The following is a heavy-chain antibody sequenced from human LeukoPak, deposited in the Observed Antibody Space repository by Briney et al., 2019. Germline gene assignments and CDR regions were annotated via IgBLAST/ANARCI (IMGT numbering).Heavy chain of an antibody. Sequence: GGSLRLSCAASGFTVSSNYMSWVRQAPGKGLEWVSSISSSSSYIYYADSVKGRFTISRDNSESALYLQMNSLRAEDTAVYYCAKGGVNTGVFDYWGQGTLVTVSS. CDR3: AKGGVNTGVFDY. CDR2: ISSSSSYI. D-gene: IGHD3-16*01. CDR1: GFTVSSNY. J-gene: IGHJ4*02. V-gene: IGHV3-21*04.